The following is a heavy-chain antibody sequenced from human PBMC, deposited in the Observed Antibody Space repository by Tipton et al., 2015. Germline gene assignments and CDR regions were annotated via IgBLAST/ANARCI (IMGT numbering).Heavy chain of an antibody. CDR3: AKDSPHDDGYYCGMDV. D-gene: IGHD3-16*01. Sequence: SLRLSCAASGFTFSYYGMHWVRQAPGKGLEWVAVISNDGRNKNYADSVKGRFTISRDNSKNTLYLQMNSLRTGDTAVYYCAKDSPHDDGYYCGMDVWGQGTTFTVSS. V-gene: IGHV3-30*18. CDR2: ISNDGRNK. CDR1: GFTFSYYG. J-gene: IGHJ6*02.